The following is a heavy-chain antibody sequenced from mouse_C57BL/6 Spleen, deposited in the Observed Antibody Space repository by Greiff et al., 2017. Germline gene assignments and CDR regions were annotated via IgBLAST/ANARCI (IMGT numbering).Heavy chain of an antibody. V-gene: IGHV1-82*01. CDR2: IYPGDGDT. CDR3: ARERITTGFDY. D-gene: IGHD1-1*01. CDR1: GYAFSSSW. J-gene: IGHJ2*01. Sequence: QVQLQQSGPELVKPGASVKISCKASGYAFSSSWMNWVKQRPGKGLEWIGRIYPGDGDTNYNGKFKGKATLTADKSSSTAYMQLSSLTSEDSAVYFCARERITTGFDYWGKGTTLTVSS.